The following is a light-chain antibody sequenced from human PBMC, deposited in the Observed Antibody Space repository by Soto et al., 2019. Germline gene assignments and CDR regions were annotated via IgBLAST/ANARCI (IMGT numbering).Light chain of an antibody. V-gene: IGKV1-39*01. J-gene: IGKJ4*01. CDR3: QHSYTTPLT. Sequence: DIQMTQSPSSLSASVGDRVTITCRSSQSIINYLNWYQHQPGKAPRLLIYAASRLQSGVPSRFSGSGSATDFTLTISSMQPEDFGNYYCQHSYTTPLTFGGGTKVDIK. CDR1: QSIINY. CDR2: AAS.